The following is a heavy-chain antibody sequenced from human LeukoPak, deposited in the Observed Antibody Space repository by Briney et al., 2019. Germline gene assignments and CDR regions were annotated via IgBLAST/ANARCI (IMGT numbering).Heavy chain of an antibody. CDR3: ARHFVGVIGAFNWFDP. J-gene: IGHJ5*02. V-gene: IGHV4-34*01. CDR2: INHSGST. CDR1: GGSFSGYY. Sequence: PSETLSLTCAVYGGSFSGYYWSWIRQPPGKGLKWIGEINHSGSTNYNPSLKSRVTISVDTSKNQFSLNLSSVTAADTAVYYCARHFVGVIGAFNWFDPWGQGTLVTVSS. D-gene: IGHD2-21*01.